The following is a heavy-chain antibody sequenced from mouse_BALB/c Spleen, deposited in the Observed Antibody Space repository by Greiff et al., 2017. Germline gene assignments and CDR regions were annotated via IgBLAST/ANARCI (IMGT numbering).Heavy chain of an antibody. J-gene: IGHJ4*01. CDR3: ARLEDY. CDR2: ISSGGSYT. V-gene: IGHV5-9-3*01. CDR1: GFTFSSYA. Sequence: EVQRVESGGGLVKPGGSLKLSCAASGFTFSSYAMSWVRQTPEKRLEWVATISSGGSYTYYPDSVKGRFTISRDNAKNTLYLQMSSLRSEDTAMYYCARLEDYWGQGTSVTVSS.